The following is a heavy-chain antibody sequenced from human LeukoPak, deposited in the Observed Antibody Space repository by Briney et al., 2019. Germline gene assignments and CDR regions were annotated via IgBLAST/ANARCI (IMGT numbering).Heavy chain of an antibody. CDR3: AVAYCGGDCYSILDY. CDR2: IYHSGTT. Sequence: TLSLTCAVSGDSISSGGYSWSWIRRPPGKGLEWIGYIYHSGTTYYNPSLKSRVTILVDRSKNQFSLKLSSVTAADTAVYYCAVAYCGGDCYSILDYWGQGTLVTVSS. V-gene: IGHV4-30-2*01. J-gene: IGHJ4*02. CDR1: GDSISSGGYS. D-gene: IGHD2-21*02.